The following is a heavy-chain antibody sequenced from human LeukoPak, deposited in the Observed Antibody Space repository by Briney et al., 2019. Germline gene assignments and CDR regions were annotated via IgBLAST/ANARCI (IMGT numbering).Heavy chain of an antibody. D-gene: IGHD3-16*02. CDR1: GGSISSGGYY. J-gene: IGHJ3*02. Sequence: PSETLSLTCTVSGGSISSGGYYWSWIRQHPGKGLEWIGYIYYSGSTYYNPSLKSRVTISVDTSKNQFSLKLSSVTAADTAVYYCARIPPYYDYVWGSYRPDAFDIWGQGTMVTVSS. V-gene: IGHV4-31*03. CDR2: IYYSGST. CDR3: ARIPPYYDYVWGSYRPDAFDI.